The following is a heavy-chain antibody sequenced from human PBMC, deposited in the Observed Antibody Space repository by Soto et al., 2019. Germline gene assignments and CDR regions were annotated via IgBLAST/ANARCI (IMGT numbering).Heavy chain of an antibody. CDR3: ARISSHGAFDI. D-gene: IGHD3-3*02. CDR1: GGSISSGGYY. Sequence: SETLSLTCTVSGGSISSGGYYWSWIRQHPGKGLEWIGYIYYSGSTYYNPSLKSRVTISVDTSKNQFSLKLSSVTAADTAVYYCARISSHGAFDIWGQGTMVTVSS. V-gene: IGHV4-31*03. J-gene: IGHJ3*02. CDR2: IYYSGST.